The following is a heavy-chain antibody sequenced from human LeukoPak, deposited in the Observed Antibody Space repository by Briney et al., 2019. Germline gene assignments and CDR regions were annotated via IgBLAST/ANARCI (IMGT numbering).Heavy chain of an antibody. Sequence: PGGSLRLSCAASGFTFSSYNMNWVRQAPGKGLEWVSYISSGGSTIDYADSVKGRFTVSRDNAKNSLYLQMNSQRDEDTAVYYCARGEGYSISWYRGLFDYWGQGTLVTVSS. J-gene: IGHJ4*02. CDR3: ARGEGYSISWYRGLFDY. CDR2: ISSGGSTI. V-gene: IGHV3-48*02. D-gene: IGHD6-13*01. CDR1: GFTFSSYN.